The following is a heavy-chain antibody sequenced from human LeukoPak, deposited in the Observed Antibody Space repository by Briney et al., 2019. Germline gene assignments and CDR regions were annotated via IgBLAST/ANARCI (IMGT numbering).Heavy chain of an antibody. J-gene: IGHJ3*01. CDR2: ASGRGGAT. CDR1: GFTFSDYA. V-gene: IGHV3-23*01. D-gene: IGHD2-21*01. Sequence: GGSLRLSCAASGFTFSDYAMNWVRQAPGRGLEWVAHASGRGGATYYADSVKGLFTISRDNSKNTLYLQMSSLRAEDMAVYYCAKDAIAYTGVYDAFHVWGQGTMVTVSS. CDR3: AKDAIAYTGVYDAFHV.